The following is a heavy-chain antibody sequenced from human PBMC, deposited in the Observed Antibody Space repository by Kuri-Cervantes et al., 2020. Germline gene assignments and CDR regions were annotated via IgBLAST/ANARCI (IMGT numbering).Heavy chain of an antibody. J-gene: IGHJ6*02. V-gene: IGHV3-30-3*01. CDR3: ARDSGSYSTYGIDV. CDR2: ISYDGSNK. D-gene: IGHD1-26*01. Sequence: GESLKISCAASGFTFSSYAMHWVRQAPGKGLEWVAVISYDGSNKYYADSVKGRFTISRDNSKNTLYLQMNSLRAEDTAVYYCARDSGSYSTYGIDVWGQGTTVTVSS. CDR1: GFTFSSYA.